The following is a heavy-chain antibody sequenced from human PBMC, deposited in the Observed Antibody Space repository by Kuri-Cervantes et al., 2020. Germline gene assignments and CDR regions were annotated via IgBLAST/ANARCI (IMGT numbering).Heavy chain of an antibody. J-gene: IGHJ4*02. CDR3: ARAGSYGSFDY. CDR1: GFTFSSYG. D-gene: IGHD5-18*01. Sequence: GGSLRLSCAASGFTFSSYGMHWVRQAPGKGLEWVSYISSSGSTIYYADSVKGRFTISRDNAKNSLYLQMNSLRAEDTAVYYCARAGSYGSFDYWGQGTLVTVSS. V-gene: IGHV3-48*04. CDR2: ISSSGSTI.